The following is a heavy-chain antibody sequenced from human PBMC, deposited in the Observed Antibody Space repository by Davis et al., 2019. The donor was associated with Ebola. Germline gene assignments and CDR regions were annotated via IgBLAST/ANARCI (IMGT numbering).Heavy chain of an antibody. CDR3: ARGLDYYDSSPAFDM. D-gene: IGHD3-22*01. CDR2: IYYTGST. Sequence: SDLLSSPVPLLGSPTISYYWSWFGQPPEKGLEWIGYIYYTGSTNYNPSLKSRVTISVDTSKNQFSLRLNSVTAADTAVYYCARGLDYYDSSPAFDMWGQGKMVTVSS. V-gene: IGHV4-59*01. CDR1: GSPTISYY. J-gene: IGHJ3*02.